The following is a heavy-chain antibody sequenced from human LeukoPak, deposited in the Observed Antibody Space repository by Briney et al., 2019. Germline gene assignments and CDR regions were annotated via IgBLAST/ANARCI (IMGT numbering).Heavy chain of an antibody. CDR2: IYYSGST. CDR1: GGSISSYY. Sequence: SETLSLTCTVSGGSISSYYWSWIRQPPGKGLEWIGYIYYSGSTNYNPSLKSRVTISVDTSKNQFSLKLSSVTAADTAVYYCARGSAGLRDDAFDIWGQGTMVTVSS. CDR3: ARGSAGLRDDAFDI. D-gene: IGHD5-24*01. V-gene: IGHV4-59*01. J-gene: IGHJ3*02.